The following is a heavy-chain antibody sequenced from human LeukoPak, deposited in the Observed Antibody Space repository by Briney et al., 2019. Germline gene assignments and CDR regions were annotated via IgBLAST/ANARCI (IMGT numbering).Heavy chain of an antibody. CDR1: GGSFSGYY. CDR2: INHSGST. Sequence: SETLSLTCAVYGGSFSGYYWSWIRQPPGKELEWIGEINHSGSTNYNPSLKSRVTISVDASKNQFSLKLSSVTAADTAVYYCARGQTDFDYWGQGTLVTVSS. D-gene: IGHD1-1*01. V-gene: IGHV4-34*01. CDR3: ARGQTDFDY. J-gene: IGHJ4*02.